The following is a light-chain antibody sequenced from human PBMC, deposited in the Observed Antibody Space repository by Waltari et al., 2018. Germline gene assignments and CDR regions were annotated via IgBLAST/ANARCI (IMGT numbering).Light chain of an antibody. CDR2: GAY. Sequence: RASPSISYTFAYHQQTPGQPPRLLIYGAYIRASGLPDSFSGSGAGTVFSLTISRLEPEVFVEYYCQHYVTIPVTFGQGTKVEIK. J-gene: IGKJ1*01. CDR1: PSISYTF. V-gene: IGKV3-20*01. CDR3: QHYVTIPVT.